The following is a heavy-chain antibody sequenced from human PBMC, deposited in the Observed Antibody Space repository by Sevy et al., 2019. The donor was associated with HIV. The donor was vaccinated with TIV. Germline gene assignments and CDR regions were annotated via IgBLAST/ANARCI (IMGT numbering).Heavy chain of an antibody. V-gene: IGHV1-69*13. J-gene: IGHJ3*02. CDR3: ASEGGVATTGDHDAFDI. D-gene: IGHD7-27*01. Sequence: ASVKVSCKASGDTFSTYGLSWVRQAPGQGLEWMGGIIPIFGTPNYAQKFQGRVTLTADESASTAYMELSSLRSEDTALYYCASEGGVATTGDHDAFDIWGHGTLVTVSS. CDR2: IIPIFGTP. CDR1: GDTFSTYG.